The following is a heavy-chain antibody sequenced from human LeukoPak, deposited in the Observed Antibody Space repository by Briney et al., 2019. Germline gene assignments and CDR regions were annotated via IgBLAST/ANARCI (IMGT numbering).Heavy chain of an antibody. CDR3: ARDPYNGYYGDDYYYYMDV. D-gene: IGHD4-17*01. Sequence: PGGTLRLSCAASGFTFSSYGMNWVRQTPGKGLEWVSSITRDSIYTFYADSVRGRFTISRDNAKNSLSLQMNSLRAEDTAVYYCARDPYNGYYGDDYYYYMDVWGKGTTVTISS. V-gene: IGHV3-21*01. J-gene: IGHJ6*03. CDR2: ITRDSIYT. CDR1: GFTFSSYG.